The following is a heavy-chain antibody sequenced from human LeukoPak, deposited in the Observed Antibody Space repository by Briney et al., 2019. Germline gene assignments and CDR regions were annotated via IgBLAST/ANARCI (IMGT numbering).Heavy chain of an antibody. CDR3: ARLLRNIAAAVYFFDY. CDR1: GYSFSTYW. J-gene: IGHJ4*02. CDR2: IYPGDSDT. V-gene: IGHV5-51*01. Sequence: GESLKISCKGSGYSFSTYWIGWVRQMPGKGLEWMGIIYPGDSDTRYSPSFQGQVTMSADKSISTAYLHWSSLKASDTAMYYCARLLRNIAAAVYFFDYWGQGTLVTVSS. D-gene: IGHD6-13*01.